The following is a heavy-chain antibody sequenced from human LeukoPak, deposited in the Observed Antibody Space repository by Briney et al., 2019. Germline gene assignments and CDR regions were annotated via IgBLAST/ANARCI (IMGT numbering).Heavy chain of an antibody. CDR3: AREVRGSADY. CDR2: ISAYNGNT. D-gene: IGHD3-10*01. CDR1: GYTFTDYY. V-gene: IGHV1-18*04. J-gene: IGHJ4*02. Sequence: ASVKVSCKASGYTFTDYYLLWVRQAPGQGLEWMGWISAYNGNTNYAQKLQGRVTMTTDTSTSTAYMELRSLRSDDTAVYYCAREVRGSADYWGQGTLVTVSS.